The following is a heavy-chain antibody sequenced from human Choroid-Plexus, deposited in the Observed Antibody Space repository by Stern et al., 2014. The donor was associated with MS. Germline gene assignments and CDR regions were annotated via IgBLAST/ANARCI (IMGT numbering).Heavy chain of an antibody. Sequence: VQLVQSGGGLVQPGRPLRLSCVASGFTFGSWAMHWVRQAPGKGLEWVAGVSYDGINKYYADSVKGRFTISRDNSQNTLYMQMSSLRPEDTAVYYCAKDRQYLTYFFDHWGQGSLVTVSS. J-gene: IGHJ5*02. CDR1: GFTFGSWA. CDR2: VSYDGINK. CDR3: AKDRQYLTYFFDH. D-gene: IGHD2/OR15-2a*01. V-gene: IGHV3-30*18.